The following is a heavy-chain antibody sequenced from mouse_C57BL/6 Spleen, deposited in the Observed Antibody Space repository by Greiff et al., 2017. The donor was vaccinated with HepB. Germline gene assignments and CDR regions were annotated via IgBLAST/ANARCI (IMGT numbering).Heavy chain of an antibody. V-gene: IGHV3-6*01. J-gene: IGHJ1*03. CDR1: GYSITSGYY. CDR3: ARVGWDEGYFDV. D-gene: IGHD4-1*01. CDR2: ISYDGSN. Sequence: EVQLQQSGPGLVKPSQSLSLTCSVTGYSITSGYYWNWIRQFPGNKLEWMGYISYDGSNNYNPSLKNRIPITITRDTAKNQFFLKLNSVTTEDTATYYCARVGWDEGYFDVWGTGTTVTVSS.